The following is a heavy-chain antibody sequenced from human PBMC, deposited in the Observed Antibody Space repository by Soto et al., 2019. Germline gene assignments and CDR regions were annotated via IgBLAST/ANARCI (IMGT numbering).Heavy chain of an antibody. Sequence: PXGSLRLSFAASGFIFSSFAMSWVRQAPGKGLEWVSTISNNGGSTYSADSVKGRFTISRDNSKNTLYLQMNSLRAEDTAVYYCAKDPDISGWYQTDLDYWGQGPLVTVSS. D-gene: IGHD6-19*01. J-gene: IGHJ4*02. CDR3: AKDPDISGWYQTDLDY. V-gene: IGHV3-23*01. CDR1: GFIFSSFA. CDR2: ISNNGGST.